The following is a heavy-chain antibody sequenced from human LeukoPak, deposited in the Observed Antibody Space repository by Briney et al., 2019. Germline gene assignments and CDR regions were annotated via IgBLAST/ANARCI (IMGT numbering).Heavy chain of an antibody. V-gene: IGHV3-21*01. CDR2: ISSSSGYI. Sequence: GGSLRLSCAASGFTFSSYSMNWVRQAPGKGLEWVSSISSSSGYIYYADSVKGRFTISRDNAKNSLYLQMNSLRAEDTAVYYCAGDPKYYYDSSGYLDYWGQGTLVTVSS. CDR3: AGDPKYYYDSSGYLDY. J-gene: IGHJ4*02. CDR1: GFTFSSYS. D-gene: IGHD3-22*01.